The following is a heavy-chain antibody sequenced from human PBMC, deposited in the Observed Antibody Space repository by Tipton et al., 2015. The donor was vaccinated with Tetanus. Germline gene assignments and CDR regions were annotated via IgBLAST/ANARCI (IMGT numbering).Heavy chain of an antibody. D-gene: IGHD3-9*01. CDR1: GFTFSHFA. CDR3: AKFLVVITQGYYHTMDV. V-gene: IGHV3-23*01. J-gene: IGHJ6*02. CDR2: LSHDGGNI. Sequence: GSLRLSCVASGFTFSHFAVSWVRRAPGRGLEWVSSLSHDGGNIYYADSVKGRFTISRDNSKNTLILQMNSLRAEDTAVYFCAKFLVVITQGYYHTMDVWGQGTTVTVSS.